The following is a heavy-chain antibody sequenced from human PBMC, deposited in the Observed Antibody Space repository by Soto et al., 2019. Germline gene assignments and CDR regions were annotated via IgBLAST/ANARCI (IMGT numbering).Heavy chain of an antibody. D-gene: IGHD3-10*01. CDR1: GFTFSYYA. CDR3: AKGFGVFYHTYDH. V-gene: IGHV3-23*01. Sequence: PGGSLRLSCAASGFTFSYYAMNWVRQAQGKGLEWVSGVSGSGDSTYSADSVKGRFTISRDNSKNTLYLQMNNLRAEDTAVYYCAKGFGVFYHTYDHWGQGTPVTVSS. CDR2: VSGSGDST. J-gene: IGHJ4*02.